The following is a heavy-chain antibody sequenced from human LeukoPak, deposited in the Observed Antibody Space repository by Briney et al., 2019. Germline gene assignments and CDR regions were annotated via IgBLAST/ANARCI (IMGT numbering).Heavy chain of an antibody. CDR2: INSDGSST. CDR3: ARAGYSYGNRYFDY. Sequence: GSLRLSCAASGFTFSSYWMHWVRQAPGKGLVWVSRINSDGSSTSYADSVKGRFTISRDNAKNTLYLQMNSLRAEDTAVYYCARAGYSYGNRYFDYWGQGTLVTVSS. V-gene: IGHV3-74*01. CDR1: GFTFSSYW. J-gene: IGHJ4*02. D-gene: IGHD5-18*01.